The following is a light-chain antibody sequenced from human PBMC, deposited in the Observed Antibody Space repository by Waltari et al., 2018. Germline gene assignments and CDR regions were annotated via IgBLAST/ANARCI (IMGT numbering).Light chain of an antibody. J-gene: IGKJ4*01. CDR2: DAS. CDR3: QQRYNWPPVT. CDR1: QSVRNY. V-gene: IGKV3-11*01. Sequence: EIVLTQSPGTLSLSPGERATLSCRASQSVRNYFAWYQQKPGQAPRLLIYDASNRATGIPARFSGSGSETDFTLTISSLEPEDFAVYYCQQRYNWPPVTFGGGTKVEIK.